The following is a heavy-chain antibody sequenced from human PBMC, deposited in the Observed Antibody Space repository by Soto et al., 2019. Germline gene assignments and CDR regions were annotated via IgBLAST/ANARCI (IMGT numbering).Heavy chain of an antibody. CDR1: GFTLSRYW. D-gene: IGHD6-19*01. CDR2: IKEDGSVK. CDR3: ARDWEGSGWPADY. J-gene: IGHJ4*02. Sequence: EVQLVESGGGLVQPGGSLRLSCAASGFTLSRYWMTWVRQAPGKGLEWVAIIKEDGSVKEYVDSVKGRFTISRDNAKNSLFLQMDSLRVEDTAVYYCARDWEGSGWPADYWGQGTLVTVSS. V-gene: IGHV3-7*01.